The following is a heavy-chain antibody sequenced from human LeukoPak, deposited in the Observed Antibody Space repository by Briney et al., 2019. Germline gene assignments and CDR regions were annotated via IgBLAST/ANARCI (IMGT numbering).Heavy chain of an antibody. V-gene: IGHV4-59*11. Sequence: SETLSLTCTVSGGSLSSHYWSWIRQPPREGLEWIGYIYYSGSTNYNPSLKSRVTISVDTSKNQFSLKLSSVTAADTAVYYCARVLRGGYYYMDVWGKGTTVTVSS. CDR3: ARVLRGGYYYMDV. J-gene: IGHJ6*03. CDR2: IYYSGST. CDR1: GGSLSSHY. D-gene: IGHD3-10*01.